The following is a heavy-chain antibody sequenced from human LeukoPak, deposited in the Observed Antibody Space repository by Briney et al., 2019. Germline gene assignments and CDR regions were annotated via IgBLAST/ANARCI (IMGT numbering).Heavy chain of an antibody. Sequence: ASVKVSCKVSGYSLRELYMHWVRQAPGKGLEWMGGFDPEDGKTIYAQKFQGRVTMTEDTSIDTAYMELRSLRYEDTAVYYCVTGGVVGTTYSLFTWFDPWGQGTLVTVSS. CDR3: VTGGVVGTTYSLFTWFDP. J-gene: IGHJ5*02. CDR1: GYSLRELY. V-gene: IGHV1-24*01. D-gene: IGHD1-26*01. CDR2: FDPEDGKT.